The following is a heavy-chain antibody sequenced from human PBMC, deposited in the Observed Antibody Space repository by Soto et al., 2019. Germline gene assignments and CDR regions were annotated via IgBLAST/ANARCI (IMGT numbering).Heavy chain of an antibody. CDR1: GGTFSSYA. CDR3: ARGPTRYYDSSGYYYFDY. V-gene: IGHV1-69*13. J-gene: IGHJ4*02. D-gene: IGHD3-22*01. CDR2: IIPIFGTA. Sequence: SVKVSCKASGGTFSSYAISWVRQAPGQGLEWMGGIIPIFGTANYAQKFQGRVTITADESTSTAYMELSSLRSEDTAVYYCARGPTRYYDSSGYYYFDYWGQGTLVTVSS.